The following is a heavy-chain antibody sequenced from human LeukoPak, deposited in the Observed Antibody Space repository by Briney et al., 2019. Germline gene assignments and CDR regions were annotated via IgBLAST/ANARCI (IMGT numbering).Heavy chain of an antibody. J-gene: IGHJ4*02. Sequence: PSETLSLTCAVYGGSFSGYYWSWIRQPPGKGLEWIGEINHSGSTNYNPSLKSRVTISVDTSKNQFSLKLSSVTAADTAVHYCARGLLWGFDYWGQGTLVTVSS. V-gene: IGHV4-34*01. CDR1: GGSFSGYY. CDR2: INHSGST. CDR3: ARGLLWGFDY. D-gene: IGHD7-27*01.